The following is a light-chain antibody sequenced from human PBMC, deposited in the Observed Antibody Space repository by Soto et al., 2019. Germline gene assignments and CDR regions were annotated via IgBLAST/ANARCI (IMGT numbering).Light chain of an antibody. Sequence: EIVMTQSPATRSVSPGERATLSCRASQSVSSNLAWYQQKPGQAPRLLIYGASTRATGIPARFSGSGSGTEFTLTISSLQSEDFAVYYCQQYNNWLSLTFGGGTKVEIK. V-gene: IGKV3-15*01. CDR2: GAS. CDR3: QQYNNWLSLT. J-gene: IGKJ4*01. CDR1: QSVSSN.